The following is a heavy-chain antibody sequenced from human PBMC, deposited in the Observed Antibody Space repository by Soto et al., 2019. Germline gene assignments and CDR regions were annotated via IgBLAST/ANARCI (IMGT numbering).Heavy chain of an antibody. CDR2: ISKNGADT. V-gene: IGHV3-64*04. CDR1: GFIFTDYP. D-gene: IGHD6-13*01. J-gene: IGHJ4*02. Sequence: PGGSLRLSCSASGFIFTDYPMHWVRQAPGKGLEYVAAISKNGADTYYPDSVRGRFTISRDNSKNTLYLQMNSLKAEDTAVYYCAKNGAAGTVFDYWGQGTLVTVSS. CDR3: AKNGAAGTVFDY.